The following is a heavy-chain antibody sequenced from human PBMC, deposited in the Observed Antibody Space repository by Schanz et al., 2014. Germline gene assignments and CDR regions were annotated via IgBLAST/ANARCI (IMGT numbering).Heavy chain of an antibody. D-gene: IGHD3-10*01. CDR3: AKQHIVRGVIYLNWFDS. Sequence: VQLLESGGGLVQPGGSLKLSCAASGLIFSNYVMSWVRQAPGKGLEWVAVIWYDGSNKYYADSVKGRFTISRDNSKNTVHLQMNSLRAEDTAVYYCAKQHIVRGVIYLNWFDSWGQGTLVTVSS. CDR2: IWYDGSNK. J-gene: IGHJ5*01. V-gene: IGHV3-30*02. CDR1: GLIFSNYV.